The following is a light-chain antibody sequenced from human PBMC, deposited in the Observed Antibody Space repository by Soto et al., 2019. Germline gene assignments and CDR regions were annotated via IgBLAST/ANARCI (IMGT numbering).Light chain of an antibody. CDR2: DAS. CDR1: QTISNW. CDR3: QKYNSYPYT. J-gene: IGKJ2*01. V-gene: IGKV1-5*01. Sequence: DIPMTQSPSTLSASVGDRVTITCRASQTISNWLAWYQQKPGKAPKLLIFDASSLESGVPSRFSGSGSGTEFTLTISSLQPDDFATYYCQKYNSYPYTFGQGTKLEIK.